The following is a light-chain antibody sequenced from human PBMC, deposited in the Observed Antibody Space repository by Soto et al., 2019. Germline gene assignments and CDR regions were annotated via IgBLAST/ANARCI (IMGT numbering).Light chain of an antibody. V-gene: IGKV1-39*01. CDR1: QDIKKY. CDR3: QQSYTTPLT. Sequence: DIQMTQSPSSLSASVGDRVTITCQASQDIKKYLNWYQHKPGKAPKFLIYDASILETGVPSRFSGSGSGTDFNLTISSLQPEDFATYYCQQSYTTPLTFGGGTKVDIK. J-gene: IGKJ4*01. CDR2: DAS.